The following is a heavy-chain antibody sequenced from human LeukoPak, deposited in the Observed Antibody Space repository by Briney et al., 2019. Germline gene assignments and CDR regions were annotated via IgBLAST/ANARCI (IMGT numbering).Heavy chain of an antibody. V-gene: IGHV1-69*04. D-gene: IGHD6-19*01. J-gene: IGHJ6*03. CDR1: RGTFSSYA. Sequence: SVKVSCKASRGTFSSYAISWVRQAPGQGLEWMGRIIPILGIANYAQKFQGRVTITADKSTSTAYMELSSLRSEDTAVYYCARGGLSSGLSYYYYYMDVWGKGTTVTVSS. CDR3: ARGGLSSGLSYYYYYMDV. CDR2: IIPILGIA.